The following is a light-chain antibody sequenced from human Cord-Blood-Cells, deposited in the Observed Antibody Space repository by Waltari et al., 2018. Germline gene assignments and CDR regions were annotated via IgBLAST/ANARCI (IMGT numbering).Light chain of an antibody. CDR3: SSYTSSSTLVV. J-gene: IGLJ2*01. CDR1: SSDVGGYNY. V-gene: IGLV2-14*01. Sequence: QSALTHPASVSGSPGQSPTISCPGTSSDVGGYNYVSWYQQHRGKAPKLMIYDVSNRPSGVANRFSGSKSGNTASLTISGLQAEDEADYYCSSYTSSSTLVVFGGGTKLTVL. CDR2: DVS.